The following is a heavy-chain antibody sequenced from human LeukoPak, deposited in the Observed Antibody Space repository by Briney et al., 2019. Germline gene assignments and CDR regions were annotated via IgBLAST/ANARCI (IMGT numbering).Heavy chain of an antibody. V-gene: IGHV3-23*01. J-gene: IGHJ4*02. D-gene: IGHD3-9*01. CDR2: ISAGGGST. CDR3: AKGDPPTYYDILTGQDY. CDR1: GFTFSSYA. Sequence: GGSLRLSCEASGFTFSSYAMSWVRQAPGKGLEWVAGISAGGGSTYYADSVKGRFTISRDNSKNMLYLQLNSLRAKDTAVYYCAKGDPPTYYDILTGQDYWGQGTLVTVSS.